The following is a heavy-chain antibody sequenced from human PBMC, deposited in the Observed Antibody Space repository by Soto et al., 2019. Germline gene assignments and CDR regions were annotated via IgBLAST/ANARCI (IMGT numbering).Heavy chain of an antibody. J-gene: IGHJ4*01. CDR1: GFTFSSYA. CDR3: VRAPEQRPIDF. V-gene: IGHV3-23*01. CDR2: ISGSGGST. Sequence: PGGSLRLSCAASGFTFSSYAMSWVRQAPGKGLEWVSAISGSGGSTYYADSVKGRFTISRDNAKNTLYLQMDSLRAKDTAVYYCVRAPEQRPIDFWGHGSQVTVSS. D-gene: IGHD6-19*01.